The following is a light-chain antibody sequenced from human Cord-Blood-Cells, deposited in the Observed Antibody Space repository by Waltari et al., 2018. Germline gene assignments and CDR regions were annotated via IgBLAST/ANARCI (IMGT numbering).Light chain of an antibody. V-gene: IGKV1-39*01. J-gene: IGKJ4*01. CDR2: AAS. Sequence: IQMTQSPSSLSAAVGDTVTITCRASQSISSYLNWYQQKPGKAPKLLIYAASSLESGVPSRFSGSGSGTDFTLTISSLQPEDFATYYCQQNYSTPPAFGGGTKVEIK. CDR1: QSISSY. CDR3: QQNYSTPPA.